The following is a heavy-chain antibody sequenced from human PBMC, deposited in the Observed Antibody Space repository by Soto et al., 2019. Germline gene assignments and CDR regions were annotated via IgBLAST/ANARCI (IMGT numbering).Heavy chain of an antibody. CDR3: AIALCSGGSCRFGY. V-gene: IGHV4-34*01. D-gene: IGHD2-15*01. Sequence: QVQLQQWGAGLLKPSETLSLTCAVYGGSFSGYYWSWIRQPPGQGLEWIGEINHSGSTNYNPSLKIRVTISLDTSKNQFALKLSAVTAADPAVYYCAIALCSGGSCRFGYWGQGTLVTVSS. CDR2: INHSGST. CDR1: GGSFSGYY. J-gene: IGHJ4*02.